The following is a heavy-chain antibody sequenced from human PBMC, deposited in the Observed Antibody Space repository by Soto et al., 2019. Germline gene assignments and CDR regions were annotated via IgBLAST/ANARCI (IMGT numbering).Heavy chain of an antibody. CDR1: GGTFSSYA. V-gene: IGHV1-69*01. J-gene: IGHJ6*02. CDR2: IIPIVGTA. Sequence: QVQLVQSGAEVKKPGSSVKVSCKASGGTFSSYAISWVRQAPGQGLEWMGGIIPIVGTANYAQKFQGRVTITADESTSTAYMELSSLRSEDTAVYYCVREVSIAARAGYYYYGMDVWGQGTTVTVSS. CDR3: VREVSIAARAGYYYYGMDV. D-gene: IGHD6-6*01.